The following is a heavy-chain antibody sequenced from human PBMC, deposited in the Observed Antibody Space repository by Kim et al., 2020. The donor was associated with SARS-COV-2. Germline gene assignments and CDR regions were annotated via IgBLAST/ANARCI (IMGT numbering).Heavy chain of an antibody. V-gene: IGHV3-21*01. CDR3: ARGPDIVVVPAHMWGWF. CDR2: ISSSSSYR. J-gene: IGHJ5*01. Sequence: GGSLRLSCAASGFTFSSYSMNWVRQAPGKGLEWVSSISSSSSYRYYADSVKGRFTISRDNAKNSLYLQMNSLRAEDTAVYYCARGPDIVVVPAHMWGWF. CDR1: GFTFSSYS. D-gene: IGHD2-2*01.